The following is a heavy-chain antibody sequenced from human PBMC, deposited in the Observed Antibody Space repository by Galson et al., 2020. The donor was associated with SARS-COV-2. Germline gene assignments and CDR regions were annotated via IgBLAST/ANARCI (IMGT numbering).Heavy chain of an antibody. J-gene: IGHJ6*03. CDR3: ARAVVRTLTFPYYYYYMDV. V-gene: IGHV4-59*01. CDR2: IYYSGST. D-gene: IGHD2-21*01. Sequence: SETLSLTCTVSGGSISSYYWSWIRQPPGKGLEWIGYIYYSGSTNYNPSLKSRVTISVDTSKNQFSLKLSSVTAADTAVYYCARAVVRTLTFPYYYYYMDVWGKGTTATVSS. CDR1: GGSISSYY.